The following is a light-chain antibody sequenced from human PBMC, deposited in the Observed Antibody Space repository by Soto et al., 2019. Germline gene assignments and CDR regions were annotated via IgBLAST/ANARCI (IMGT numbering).Light chain of an antibody. CDR3: SSYTTSNTRQIV. V-gene: IGLV2-14*03. Sequence: QSVLTQPASVSGPPGQSINISCTGTSSDVGGYNYVSWYQHHPGKAPKLIVYDVSNRPSGVSNPFSGSKSGNTASLTISVLQPEDEADYYCSSYTTSNTRQIVFGTGTKVTVL. CDR2: DVS. CDR1: SSDVGGYNY. J-gene: IGLJ1*01.